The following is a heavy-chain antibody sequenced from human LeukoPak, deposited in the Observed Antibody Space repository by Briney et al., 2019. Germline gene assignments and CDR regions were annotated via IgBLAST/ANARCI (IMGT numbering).Heavy chain of an antibody. CDR3: ARSTGYCSGGSCYHPGAFDI. CDR2: INWNGGST. D-gene: IGHD2-15*01. Sequence: GGSLRLSCAASGFTFDDYGMSWVRQAPGKGLEWVSGINWNGGSTGYADSVKGRLTISRDNAKNSLYLQMNSLRAEDRALYYCARSTGYCSGGSCYHPGAFDIWGQGTMVTVSS. J-gene: IGHJ3*02. V-gene: IGHV3-20*04. CDR1: GFTFDDYG.